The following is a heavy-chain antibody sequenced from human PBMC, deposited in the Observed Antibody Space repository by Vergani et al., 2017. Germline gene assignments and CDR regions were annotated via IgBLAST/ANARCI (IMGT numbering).Heavy chain of an antibody. CDR3: ASATYVPRTPWYMDV. V-gene: IGHV3-15*05. J-gene: IGHJ6*03. CDR1: GFTFSNAW. D-gene: IGHD1-26*01. Sequence: EVQLVESGGGLVKPGGSLRLSCAASGFTFSNAWMSWVRQAPGKGLEWVGRIKSKTDGGTTDYAAPVKGRFTISRDNAKNTLYLQMNSLRAEDTAVYYCASATYVPRTPWYMDVWGKGTTVTVSS. CDR2: IKSKTDGGTT.